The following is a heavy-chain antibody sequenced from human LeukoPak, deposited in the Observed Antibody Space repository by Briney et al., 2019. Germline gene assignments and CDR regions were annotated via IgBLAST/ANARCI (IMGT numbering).Heavy chain of an antibody. CDR1: GGSVSSGSYY. V-gene: IGHV4-61*01. CDR2: ISYTGTT. Sequence: SETLSLPCTVSGGSVSSGSYYWSWIRQPPGKRLEWIGYISYTGTTNYNPSLRSRVTISVDMSKNQIFLKLNSVTAADTAVYHCASPSGGRYRDDALDIWGQGTMVTVSS. J-gene: IGHJ3*02. D-gene: IGHD3-10*01. CDR3: ASPSGGRYRDDALDI.